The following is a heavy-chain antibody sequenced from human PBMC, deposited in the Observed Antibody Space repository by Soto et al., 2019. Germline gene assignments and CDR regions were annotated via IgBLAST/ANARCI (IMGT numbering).Heavy chain of an antibody. V-gene: IGHV3-23*01. CDR1: GFPFSSYA. Sequence: VQLLESGGSLVQPGGSLTLSCAASGFPFSSYAMSWVRQTPEKGLEWVAGISGGGNDRYYADFVQGRVTFSRDNSRNILYLQMNSLRADDTAMYFCARSLFMLAPDNEPFHYWGQVTMVTVSS. CDR3: ARSLFMLAPDNEPFHY. J-gene: IGHJ4*02. CDR2: ISGGGNDR. D-gene: IGHD3-16*01.